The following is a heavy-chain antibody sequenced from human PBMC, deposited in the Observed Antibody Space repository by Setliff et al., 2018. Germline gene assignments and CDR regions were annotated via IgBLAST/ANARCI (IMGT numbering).Heavy chain of an antibody. CDR1: GFTFNNAW. J-gene: IGHJ3*02. D-gene: IGHD3-16*01. CDR3: TTDPSPTFGGVIGAAFDI. Sequence: PGGSLRLSCAVSGFTFNNAWMNWVRQVPGKGLEWVGRIRPKSLDGTTDYAAPVKGRFTISRDDSKNTLYLQMNSLKTEDTAVYYCTTDPSPTFGGVIGAAFDIWGQGTMVTVSS. V-gene: IGHV3-15*01. CDR2: IRPKSLDGTT.